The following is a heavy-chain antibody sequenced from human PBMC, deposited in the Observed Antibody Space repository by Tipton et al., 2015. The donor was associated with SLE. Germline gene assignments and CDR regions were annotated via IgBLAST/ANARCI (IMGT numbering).Heavy chain of an antibody. CDR2: ISWNSGSI. D-gene: IGHD1-26*01. CDR1: GFTFDDYA. CDR3: ARGMGELERGFFDY. J-gene: IGHJ4*02. Sequence: SLRLSCAASGFTFDDYAMHWVRQAPGKGLEWVSGISWNSGSIGYADSVKGRFTISRDNAKNTLYLQMNSLRAEDTAVYYCARGMGELERGFFDYWGQGTLVTVSS. V-gene: IGHV3-9*01.